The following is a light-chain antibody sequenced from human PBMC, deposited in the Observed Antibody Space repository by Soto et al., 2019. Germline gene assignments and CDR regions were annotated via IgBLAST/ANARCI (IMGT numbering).Light chain of an antibody. Sequence: EIVLTQSPATLSLSPGERATLSCRASQSVSSYLAWYQQKPGQAPRLLIYDASNRATGIPARFSGSGSGTDFTLTISSLEPEDFATYYCQQYYTYLTFGGGTKVDIK. CDR1: QSVSSY. CDR3: QQYYTYLT. V-gene: IGKV3-11*01. CDR2: DAS. J-gene: IGKJ4*01.